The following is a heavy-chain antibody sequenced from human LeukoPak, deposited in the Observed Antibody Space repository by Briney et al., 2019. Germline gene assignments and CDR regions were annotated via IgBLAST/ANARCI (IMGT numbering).Heavy chain of an antibody. CDR3: ARHIAVAGTVVYYFDY. CDR2: IYPGDSDT. CDR1: GYSFTSYW. V-gene: IGHV5-51*01. J-gene: IGHJ4*02. Sequence: GESLKISCKGSGYSFTSYWIGWVRQMPGKGLEWMGIIYPGDSDTRYSPSFQGQVTISADKSIGTAYLQWSSLKASDTAMYYCARHIAVAGTVVYYFDYWGQGTLVTVSS. D-gene: IGHD6-19*01.